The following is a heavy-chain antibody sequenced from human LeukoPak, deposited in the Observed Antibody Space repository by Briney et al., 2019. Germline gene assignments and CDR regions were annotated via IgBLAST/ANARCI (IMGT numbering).Heavy chain of an antibody. Sequence: GGSLRLSCAASGFTFSSYAMSWVRQAPGKGLEWVSAISGSGGSTYYADSVKGRFTISRDNSKNTLYLQMNSLRAEDTAVYYCARDHRGVRDYFDYWGQGTLVTVSS. J-gene: IGHJ4*02. CDR3: ARDHRGVRDYFDY. D-gene: IGHD3-10*01. V-gene: IGHV3-23*01. CDR1: GFTFSSYA. CDR2: ISGSGGST.